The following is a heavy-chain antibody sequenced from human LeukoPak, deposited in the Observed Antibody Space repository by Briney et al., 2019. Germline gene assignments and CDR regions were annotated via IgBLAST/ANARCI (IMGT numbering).Heavy chain of an antibody. Sequence: PSQTLSLTCTVSGGSISSGDYYWSWIRQPPGKGLEWIGYIYYSGSTYYNPSLKSRVTISVDTSKNQFSLKLSSVTAADTAVYYCARNPKGSSSSNSGWYFDLWGRGTLLTVSS. CDR1: GGSISSGDYY. J-gene: IGHJ2*01. CDR3: ARNPKGSSSSNSGWYFDL. CDR2: IYYSGST. V-gene: IGHV4-30-4*08. D-gene: IGHD6-6*01.